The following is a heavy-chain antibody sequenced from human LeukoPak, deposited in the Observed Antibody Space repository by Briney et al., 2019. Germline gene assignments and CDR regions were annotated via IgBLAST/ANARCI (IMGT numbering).Heavy chain of an antibody. CDR3: ARHGKMNLVRGAFWYFDL. V-gene: IGHV4-59*08. CDR1: GGSVSSDS. Sequence: SETLSLTCTVSGGSVSSDSWNWIRQSPGKGLEWIGYIYNTGSSNHNPSLKNRVTISFDKSKSHLSLNLTSVTAADTAIYYCARHGKMNLVRGAFWYFDLWGRGTLVTVSS. CDR2: IYNTGSS. D-gene: IGHD3-10*01. J-gene: IGHJ2*01.